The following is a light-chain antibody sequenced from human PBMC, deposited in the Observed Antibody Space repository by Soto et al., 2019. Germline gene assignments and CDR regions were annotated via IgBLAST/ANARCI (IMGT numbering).Light chain of an antibody. CDR2: AAS. CDR1: QSISSY. J-gene: IGKJ2*02. V-gene: IGKV1-39*01. Sequence: DIQMTQSPSSLSASVGDRVTITCRASQSISSYLNWYQQKPGKAPKLLIYAASSLQSGVPSRFSDSGSGTDFTLTISSLQPEDFATYYCQQSYSTESTFGQGTKLEIK. CDR3: QQSYSTEST.